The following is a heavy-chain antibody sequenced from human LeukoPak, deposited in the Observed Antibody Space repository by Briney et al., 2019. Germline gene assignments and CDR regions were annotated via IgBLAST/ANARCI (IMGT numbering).Heavy chain of an antibody. J-gene: IGHJ4*02. CDR2: ISGSNGNT. Sequence: ASVKVSCKASGYSFTSYAITWVRQAPGQGLEWMGWISGSNGNTNYAQKFQGRVTMTRNMSTSTVYMELSSLRSEDTAVYYCARATYYYDSSGPNYYFDYWGQGTLVTVSS. CDR3: ARATYYYDSSGPNYYFDY. D-gene: IGHD3-22*01. CDR1: GYSFTSYA. V-gene: IGHV1-18*01.